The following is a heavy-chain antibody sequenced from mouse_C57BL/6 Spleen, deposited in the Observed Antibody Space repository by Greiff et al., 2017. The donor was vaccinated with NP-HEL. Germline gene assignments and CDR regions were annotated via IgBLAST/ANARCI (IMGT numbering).Heavy chain of an antibody. CDR1: GYSITSGYY. CDR2: ISYDGSN. V-gene: IGHV3-6*01. Sequence: EVKLVESGPGLVKPSQSLSLTCSVTGYSITSGYYWNWIRQFPGNKLEWMGYISYDGSNNYNPSLKNRISITRDTSKNQFFLKLNSVTTEDTATYYCARGDYYGSSPMDYWGQGTSVTVSS. CDR3: ARGDYYGSSPMDY. J-gene: IGHJ4*01. D-gene: IGHD1-1*01.